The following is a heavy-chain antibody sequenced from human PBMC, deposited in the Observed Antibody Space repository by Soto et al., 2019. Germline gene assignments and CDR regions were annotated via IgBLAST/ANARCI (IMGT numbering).Heavy chain of an antibody. CDR2: ISWNSGSI. CDR1: GFTFDDYA. D-gene: IGHD2-21*01. J-gene: IGHJ4*02. V-gene: IGHV3-9*01. Sequence: ESGGGLVQPGRSLRLSCAASGFTFDDYAMHWVRQAPGKGLEWVSGISWNSGSIGYADSVKGRFTISRDNAKNSLYLQMNSLRAEDTALYYCAKAPSDTYYYFDYWGQGTLVTVSS. CDR3: AKAPSDTYYYFDY.